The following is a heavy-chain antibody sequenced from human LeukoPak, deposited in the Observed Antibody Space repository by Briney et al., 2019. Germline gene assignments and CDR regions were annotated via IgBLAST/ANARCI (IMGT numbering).Heavy chain of an antibody. D-gene: IGHD5-24*01. Sequence: GGSLRLSCAASGFTFSDYHMSWIRQAPGKGLEWVSYISGGGTTIYYTDSVKGRFTTSRDNAKNLLYLQMNSLRAEDTAVYYCARGDGYNYWGSWGQGTLVTASS. CDR3: ARGDGYNYWGS. J-gene: IGHJ5*02. CDR2: ISGGGTTI. V-gene: IGHV3-11*04. CDR1: GFTFSDYH.